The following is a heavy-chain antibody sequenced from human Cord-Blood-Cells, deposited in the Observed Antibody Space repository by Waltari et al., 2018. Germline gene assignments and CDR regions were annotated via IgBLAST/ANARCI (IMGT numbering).Heavy chain of an antibody. CDR1: GGSISSYY. J-gene: IGHJ3*02. CDR3: AREVVLGTPVKEPDAFDI. CDR2: IYYSGST. D-gene: IGHD7-27*01. Sequence: QVQLQESGPGLVKPSETLSLTCTVSGGSISSYYWSWIRQPPGKGLEWIGYIYYSGSTNYNPALKSRVTISVDTSKNQFSLKRSSVTAADTAVYYCAREVVLGTPVKEPDAFDIWGQGTMVTVSS. V-gene: IGHV4-59*01.